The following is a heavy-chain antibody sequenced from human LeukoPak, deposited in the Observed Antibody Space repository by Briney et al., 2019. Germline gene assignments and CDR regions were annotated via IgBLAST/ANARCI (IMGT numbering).Heavy chain of an antibody. CDR3: ARAHSGYDLHPRGD. J-gene: IGHJ4*02. D-gene: IGHD5-12*01. V-gene: IGHV1-69*05. Sequence: ASVKVSCKASGGTFSSYAISWVQQAPGQGLEWMGGIIPIFGTANYAQKFQGRVTITTDESTSTAYMELSSLRSEDTAVYYCARAHSGYDLHPRGDWGQGTLVTVSS. CDR2: IIPIFGTA. CDR1: GGTFSSYA.